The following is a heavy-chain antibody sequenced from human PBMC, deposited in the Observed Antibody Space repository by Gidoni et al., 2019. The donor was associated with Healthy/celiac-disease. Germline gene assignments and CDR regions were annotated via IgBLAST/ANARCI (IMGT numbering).Heavy chain of an antibody. V-gene: IGHV3-9*01. CDR2: ISWNSGSI. CDR1: GFTFDDYA. J-gene: IGHJ4*02. CDR3: AKIGVYCSSTSCTHKNYYFDY. D-gene: IGHD2-2*01. Sequence: EVQLVESGGGLVQPARSLRLPCAASGFTFDDYAMHLFRQAPGKGLEWVSGISWNSGSIGYADSVKGRFTISRDNAKNSLYLQMNSLRAEDTALYYCAKIGVYCSSTSCTHKNYYFDYWGQGTLVTVSS.